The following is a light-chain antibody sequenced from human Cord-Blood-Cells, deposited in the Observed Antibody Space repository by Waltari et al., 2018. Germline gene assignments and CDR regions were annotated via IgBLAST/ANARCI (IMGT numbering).Light chain of an antibody. V-gene: IGKV1-39*01. CDR3: QQSYSTPFT. J-gene: IGKJ4*01. Sequence: DIQMTQSPSSLSASVGDRVTITCRASQSISSYLNWYQQKPGKAPKLLIYAASSLQSWVPSMFSGSGSGTDFTLTIRSLQPEDFATYYCQQSYSTPFTFGGGTKVEIK. CDR1: QSISSY. CDR2: AAS.